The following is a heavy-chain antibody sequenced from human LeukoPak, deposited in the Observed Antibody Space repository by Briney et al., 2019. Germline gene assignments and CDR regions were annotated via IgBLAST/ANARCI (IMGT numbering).Heavy chain of an antibody. CDR2: IIPIFGTA. Sequence: SVKVSCKASGGTFSSYAISWVRQAPGQGLEWMGGIIPIFGTANYAQKFQGRVTITADKSTSTAYMELSSLRSEDTAVYYCARETSYYYDSSGYPLDYWGQGTLVTVSS. CDR1: GGTFSSYA. D-gene: IGHD3-22*01. CDR3: ARETSYYYDSSGYPLDY. J-gene: IGHJ4*02. V-gene: IGHV1-69*06.